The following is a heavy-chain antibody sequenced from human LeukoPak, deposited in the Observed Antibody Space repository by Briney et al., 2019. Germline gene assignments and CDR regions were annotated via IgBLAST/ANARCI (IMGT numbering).Heavy chain of an antibody. CDR1: GYTFTSYG. CDR3: ARVVVVPAAHYWYFDL. CDR2: ISAYNGNT. J-gene: IGHJ2*01. V-gene: IGHV1-18*01. D-gene: IGHD2-2*01. Sequence: ASVKVSCEASGYTFTSYGISWVRQAPGQGLEWMGWISAYNGNTNYAQKLQGRVTMTTDTSTSTAYMELRSLRSDDTAVYYCARVVVVPAAHYWYFDLWGRGALVTVSS.